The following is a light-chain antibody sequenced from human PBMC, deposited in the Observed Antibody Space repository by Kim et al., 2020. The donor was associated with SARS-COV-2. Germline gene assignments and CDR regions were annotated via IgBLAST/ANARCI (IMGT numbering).Light chain of an antibody. CDR2: DAS. CDR1: QSVSRS. V-gene: IGKV3-11*01. J-gene: IGKJ4*01. Sequence: EIVLTQSPATLSLSPGERATLSCRASQSVSRSLAWYQQKPGQAPRLLIYDASNRATDVPARFTGSGSGTDFTLTISSLEPEDFAVYFCQQRSNWPLSFGGGTKVDIK. CDR3: QQRSNWPLS.